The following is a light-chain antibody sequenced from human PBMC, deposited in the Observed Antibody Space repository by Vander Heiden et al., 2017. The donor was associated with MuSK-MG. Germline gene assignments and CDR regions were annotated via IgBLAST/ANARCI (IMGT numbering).Light chain of an antibody. J-gene: IGLJ2*01. V-gene: IGLV2-23*02. CDR3: CSYAGSSTLV. Sequence: QSALTQPASVSGSPGQSITISCTGTSSDVGSYNLVSWYQEHPGKATNFMIYEVSKRPSGVSNRFSGSKSGNTASLTISGLQAEDEADYYCCSYAGSSTLVFGGGTKLTVL. CDR1: SSDVGSYNL. CDR2: EVS.